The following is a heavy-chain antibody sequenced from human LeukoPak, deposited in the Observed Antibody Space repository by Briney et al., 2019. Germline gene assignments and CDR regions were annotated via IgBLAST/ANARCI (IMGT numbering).Heavy chain of an antibody. CDR1: GGSISSYY. D-gene: IGHD2-2*01. J-gene: IGHJ5*02. CDR2: MHYSGDT. Sequence: SETLSLTCTVSGGSISSYYWNWIRQPPGKGLEWIGHMHYSGDTGYNPSLKSRVIISVDTSKNQFSLKLTSVTAAGTAVYYCARRIDQTGSPPAYNWLDPWGQGTLVTVSS. CDR3: ARRIDQTGSPPAYNWLDP. V-gene: IGHV4-59*01.